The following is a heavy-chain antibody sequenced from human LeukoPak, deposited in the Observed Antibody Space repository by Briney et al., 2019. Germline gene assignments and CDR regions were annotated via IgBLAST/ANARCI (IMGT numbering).Heavy chain of an antibody. CDR3: ANLLRDATIYDF. J-gene: IGHJ4*01. CDR1: GFTFSDYY. Sequence: PGRSLRLSCAAAGFTFSDYYMSSIRHAPGKGLGWVASINQDESANIYVDCGDGRFTISRANAKNSLFLQMTSLRAEDTAFSYCANLLRDATIYDFWGHGALVTVSP. CDR2: INQDESAN. D-gene: IGHD5-24*01. V-gene: IGHV3-7*01.